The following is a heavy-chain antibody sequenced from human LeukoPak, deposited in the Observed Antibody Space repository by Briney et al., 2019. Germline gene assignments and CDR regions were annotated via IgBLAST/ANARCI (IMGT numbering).Heavy chain of an antibody. V-gene: IGHV4-34*01. CDR3: ARVRPRRVVTGPPYYFDY. CDR2: MNHSGST. Sequence: SETLSLTCAVYGGSFSGYYWSWIRQPPAKGLEWIGEMNHSGSTNYNPSLKSRVTISVDTSKNQFSLKLSSVTAADRAVYSCARVRPRRVVTGPPYYFDYWGQGALGTVSS. J-gene: IGHJ4*02. CDR1: GGSFSGYY. D-gene: IGHD3-10*01.